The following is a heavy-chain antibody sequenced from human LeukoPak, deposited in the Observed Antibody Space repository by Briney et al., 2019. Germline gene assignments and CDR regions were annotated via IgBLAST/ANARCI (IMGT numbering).Heavy chain of an antibody. CDR2: IIYSGST. CDR3: ARGRTYVYVWGSYRSPFDY. D-gene: IGHD3-16*02. CDR1: GGSFSGYY. V-gene: IGHV4-34*01. Sequence: SETLSLTFAVYGGSFSGYYCSWIRQPPGKGLEWVGEIIYSGSTNYNPSLKSRATVSVDTPKNQSSLQLSSVPAADTAVYYCARGRTYVYVWGSYRSPFDYWGQGTLVTVSS. J-gene: IGHJ4*02.